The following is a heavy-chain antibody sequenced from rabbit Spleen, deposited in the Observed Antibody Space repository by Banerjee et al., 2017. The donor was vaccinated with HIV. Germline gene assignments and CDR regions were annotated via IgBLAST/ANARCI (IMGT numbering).Heavy chain of an antibody. D-gene: IGHD1-1*01. Sequence: QEQLEESGGDLVKPEGSLTLTCTASGFSFSGDYWISWVRQAPGKGLELIGCISALTGKIDYASWARGRFTISKTSSTTVTLQMTSLTVVDTATYFCARDLTGVIGWSFYLWGQGTLVTVS. CDR3: ARDLTGVIGWSFYL. CDR2: ISALTGKI. J-gene: IGHJ4*01. CDR1: GFSFSGDYW. V-gene: IGHV1S45*01.